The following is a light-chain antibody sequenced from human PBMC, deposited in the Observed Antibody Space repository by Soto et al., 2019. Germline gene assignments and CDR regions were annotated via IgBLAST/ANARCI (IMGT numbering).Light chain of an antibody. V-gene: IGKV3-20*01. CDR3: QQYGSSPPIT. CDR1: QSVSSSY. CDR2: GAS. Sequence: EIVLTQSPGTLSLSPGERATLSCRASQSVSSSYLAWYQQKPGQAPRLLIYGASSRATGIPDRFSGSGSVTDFTLTISRLEPEDFAVYYCQQYGSSPPITFGPGTNVDIK. J-gene: IGKJ3*01.